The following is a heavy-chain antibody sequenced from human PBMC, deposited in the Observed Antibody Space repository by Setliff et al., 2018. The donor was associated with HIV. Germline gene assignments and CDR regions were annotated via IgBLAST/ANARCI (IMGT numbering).Heavy chain of an antibody. CDR1: GFTFSTYA. Sequence: ASGFTFSTYAMSWVRQAPGKGLEWVSAISGSGGSTYYADSVKGRFTISRDNSKNTLYLQMNSLRAEDTAVYYCAKGQGGGPSYSLDYWGQGTLVTVSS. V-gene: IGHV3-23*01. CDR2: ISGSGGST. J-gene: IGHJ4*02. CDR3: AKGQGGGPSYSLDY. D-gene: IGHD3-10*01.